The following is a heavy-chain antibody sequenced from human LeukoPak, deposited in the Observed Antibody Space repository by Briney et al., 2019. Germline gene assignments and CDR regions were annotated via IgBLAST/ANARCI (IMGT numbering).Heavy chain of an antibody. CDR2: ISSSSSTI. V-gene: IGHV3-48*01. J-gene: IGHJ6*02. CDR3: AKAAFWSGYSTSSLYYYGMDV. D-gene: IGHD3-3*01. CDR1: GFTFSSYS. Sequence: GGSLRLSCAASGFTFSSYSMNWVRQAPGKGLEWVSYISSSSSTIYYADSVKGRFTISRDNSKNTLYLQMNSLRAEDTAVYYCAKAAFWSGYSTSSLYYYGMDVWGQGTTVTVSS.